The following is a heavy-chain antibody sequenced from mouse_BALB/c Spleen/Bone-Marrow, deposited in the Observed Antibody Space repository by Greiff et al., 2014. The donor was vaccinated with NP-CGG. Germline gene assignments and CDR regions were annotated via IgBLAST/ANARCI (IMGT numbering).Heavy chain of an antibody. CDR2: ISSGGSYT. CDR1: GFTFSSYG. Sequence: EVMLVESGGDLVKPGGSLKLSCAASGFTFSSYGMSWVRQTPDKRLEWVATISSGGSYTYYPDSVKGRFTISGDNAKNTLYLQMSSLKSEDTAMYYCARQYGNLGVMDYWGQGTSVTVSS. D-gene: IGHD2-1*01. V-gene: IGHV5-6*01. CDR3: ARQYGNLGVMDY. J-gene: IGHJ4*01.